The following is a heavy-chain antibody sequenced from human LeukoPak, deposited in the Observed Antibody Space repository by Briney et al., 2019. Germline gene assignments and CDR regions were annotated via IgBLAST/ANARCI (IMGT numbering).Heavy chain of an antibody. CDR3: AREEQQLAGSLDY. D-gene: IGHD6-13*01. CDR1: GFTFSSYA. CDR2: ISYDGSNK. J-gene: IGHJ4*02. Sequence: PGRSLRLSCAASGFTFSSYAMHWVRQAPGKGLEWVAVISYDGSNKYYADSVKGRFTVSRDNSKNTLYLQMNSLRAEDTAVYYCAREEQQLAGSLDYWGQGTLVTVSS. V-gene: IGHV3-30*14.